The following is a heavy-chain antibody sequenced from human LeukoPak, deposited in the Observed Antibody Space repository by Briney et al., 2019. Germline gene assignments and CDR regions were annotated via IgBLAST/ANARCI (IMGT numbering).Heavy chain of an antibody. CDR2: IIPILGIA. CDR1: GGTFSSYA. V-gene: IGHV1-69*04. D-gene: IGHD5-18*01. Sequence: SVKVSCKASGGTFSSYAISWVRQAPGQGLEWMGRIIPILGIANYAQKFQGRVTITADKSTSTAYMELSSLRPEDTAVYYCASGYSYVVHWGQGTLVTVSS. J-gene: IGHJ4*02. CDR3: ASGYSYVVH.